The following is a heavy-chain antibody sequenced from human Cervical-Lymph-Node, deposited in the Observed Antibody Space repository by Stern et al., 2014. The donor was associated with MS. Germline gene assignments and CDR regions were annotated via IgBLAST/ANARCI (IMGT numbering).Heavy chain of an antibody. CDR2: ISWNRGSK. CDR1: GFTFDDYA. J-gene: IGHJ6*02. Sequence: EVQLVESGGGLEQPGRSLRLSCAASGFTFDDYAMHWVRQAPGKGLEWVSGISWNRGSKVYADPVKGRFTNSRDNAKNSLYLQMNSLRAEDTALYYCAKDVGYSSTTYGLDVWGQATTVTVSS. V-gene: IGHV3-9*01. CDR3: AKDVGYSSTTYGLDV. D-gene: IGHD6-13*01.